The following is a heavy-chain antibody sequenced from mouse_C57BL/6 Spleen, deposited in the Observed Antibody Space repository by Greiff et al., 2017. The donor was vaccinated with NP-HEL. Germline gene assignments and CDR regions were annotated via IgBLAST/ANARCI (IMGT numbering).Heavy chain of an antibody. Sequence: DVQLQESGPGLVKPSQSLSLTCSVTGYSITSGYYWNWIRQFPGNKLEWMGYISYDGSNNYNPSLKNRISITRDTSKNQFFLKLNSVTTEDTATYYCARGNPLGDYGSSLWYFDVWGTGTTVTVSS. CDR1: GYSITSGYY. V-gene: IGHV3-6*01. CDR2: ISYDGSN. J-gene: IGHJ1*03. D-gene: IGHD1-1*01. CDR3: ARGNPLGDYGSSLWYFDV.